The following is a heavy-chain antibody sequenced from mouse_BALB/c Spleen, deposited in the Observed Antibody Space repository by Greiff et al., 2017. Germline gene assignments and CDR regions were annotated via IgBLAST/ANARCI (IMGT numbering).Heavy chain of an antibody. Sequence: EVKLVESGGGLVQPGGSRKLSCAASGFTFSSFGMHWVRQAPEKGLEWVAYISSGSSTIYYADTVKGRFTISRDNPKNTLFLQMTSLRSEDTAMYYCARSGELRGYYFDYWGQGTTLTVSS. J-gene: IGHJ2*01. CDR1: GFTFSSFG. CDR2: ISSGSSTI. CDR3: ARSGELRGYYFDY. D-gene: IGHD1-1*01. V-gene: IGHV5-17*02.